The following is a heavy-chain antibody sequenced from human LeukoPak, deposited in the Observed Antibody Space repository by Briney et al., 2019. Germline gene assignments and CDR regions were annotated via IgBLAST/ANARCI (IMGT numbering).Heavy chain of an antibody. Sequence: SETLSLTCTVSGGSISSSYWSWIRQPPGKGLEWIGYIYYSGSTNYNPSLKSRVTISVDTSKNQFSLKLSSVTAADTAVYYCARVSDAFDIWGQGTMVTVSS. V-gene: IGHV4-59*01. CDR1: GGSISSSY. J-gene: IGHJ3*02. CDR2: IYYSGST. CDR3: ARVSDAFDI.